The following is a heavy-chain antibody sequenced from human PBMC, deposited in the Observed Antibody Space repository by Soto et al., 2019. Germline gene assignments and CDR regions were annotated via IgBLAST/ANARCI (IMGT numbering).Heavy chain of an antibody. Sequence: ASVKVSCKASGYTFTSYAMHWVRQAPGQRLEWMGWINAGNGNTKYSQKFQGRVTITRDTSASTAYMELSSLRSEDTAVYYCARDGRSDSSGYYLVAFEIWGQGTMVTVSS. CDR1: GYTFTSYA. CDR3: ARDGRSDSSGYYLVAFEI. J-gene: IGHJ3*02. V-gene: IGHV1-3*01. D-gene: IGHD3-22*01. CDR2: INAGNGNT.